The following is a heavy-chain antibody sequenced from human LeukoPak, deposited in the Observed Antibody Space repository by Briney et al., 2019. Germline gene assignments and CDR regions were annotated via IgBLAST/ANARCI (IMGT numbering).Heavy chain of an antibody. J-gene: IGHJ6*04. CDR3: AKDGNDYGSGSYYLRDYYYGMDV. D-gene: IGHD3-10*01. CDR2: ISGSGGST. Sequence: PGGSLRLSCAASGFTFSSYVMSWVRQAPGKGLEWVSAISGSGGSTYYADSVKGRFTISRDNSKNTLYLQMNSLRAEDTAVYYCAKDGNDYGSGSYYLRDYYYGMDVWGKGTTVTVSS. CDR1: GFTFSSYV. V-gene: IGHV3-23*01.